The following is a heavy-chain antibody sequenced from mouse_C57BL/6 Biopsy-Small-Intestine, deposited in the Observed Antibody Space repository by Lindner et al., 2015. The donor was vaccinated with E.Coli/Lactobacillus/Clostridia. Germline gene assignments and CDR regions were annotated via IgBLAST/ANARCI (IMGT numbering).Heavy chain of an antibody. Sequence: VQLQESGPELVKPGASVKIPCKASGYTFTDYNMDWVKQSHGKSLEWIGDTNPNNGGTIYNQKFKGKATLTVDKSSSTAYMELRSLTSEDTAVYYCARGGTITTVEGGYYYAMDYWGQGTSVTVSS. CDR3: ARGGTITTVEGGYYYAMDY. CDR2: TNPNNGGT. V-gene: IGHV1-18*01. CDR1: GYTFTDYN. J-gene: IGHJ4*01. D-gene: IGHD1-1*01.